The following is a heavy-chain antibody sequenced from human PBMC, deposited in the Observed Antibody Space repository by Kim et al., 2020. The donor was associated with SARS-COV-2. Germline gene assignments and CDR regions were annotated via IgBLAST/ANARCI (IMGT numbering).Heavy chain of an antibody. J-gene: IGHJ6*02. Sequence: ASVKVSCKASGYTFTSYGISWVRQAPGQGLEWMGWISAYNGNTNYAQKLQGRVTMTTDTSTSTAYMELRSLRSDDTAVYYCAREFSTVVVPAANYYYYGMDVWGQGTTVTVSS. CDR2: ISAYNGNT. CDR1: GYTFTSYG. D-gene: IGHD2-2*01. V-gene: IGHV1-18*01. CDR3: AREFSTVVVPAANYYYYGMDV.